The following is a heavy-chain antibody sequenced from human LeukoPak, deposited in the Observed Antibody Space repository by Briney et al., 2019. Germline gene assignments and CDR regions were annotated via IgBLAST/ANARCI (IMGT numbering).Heavy chain of an antibody. V-gene: IGHV4-39*01. CDR3: ARGPGDYGDYEGYYFDY. CDR2: IYYSGST. D-gene: IGHD4-17*01. J-gene: IGHJ4*02. Sequence: SETLSLTCTVSGGSISSSSYYWGWIRQPPGTGLEWIGSIYYSGSTYYNPSLKSRVTISVDTSKNQFSLKLSSVTAADTAVYYCARGPGDYGDYEGYYFDYWGQGTLVTVSS. CDR1: GGSISSSSYY.